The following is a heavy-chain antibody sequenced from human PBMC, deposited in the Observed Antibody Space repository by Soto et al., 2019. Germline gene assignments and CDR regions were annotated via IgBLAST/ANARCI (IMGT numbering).Heavy chain of an antibody. CDR1: GFTFSSYA. CDR2: ISYDGSNK. D-gene: IGHD6-13*01. V-gene: IGHV3-30-3*01. J-gene: IGHJ6*02. CDR3: ARDRVSPPHYYYYGMDV. Sequence: GGSLRLSCAASGFTFSSYAMHWVRQAPGKGLEWVAVISYDGSNKYYADSVKGRFTISRDNSKNTLYLQMNSLRAEDTAVYYCARDRVSPPHYYYYGMDVWGQGTTVTVSS.